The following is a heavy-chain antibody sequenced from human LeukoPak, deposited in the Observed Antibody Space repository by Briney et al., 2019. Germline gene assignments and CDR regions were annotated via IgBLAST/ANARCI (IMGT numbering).Heavy chain of an antibody. Sequence: AGGSLRLSCAASGFTFNIYAMSWVRQAPGKGLEWVSVIGDSGDSTFYADSVKGRFTISRDTSNSTLYLQMNSLRAEDTAVYYCAKGVSASAYTSLDNWGQGALVTVSS. CDR3: AKGVSASAYTSLDN. CDR2: IGDSGDST. CDR1: GFTFNIYA. D-gene: IGHD2-2*01. V-gene: IGHV3-23*01. J-gene: IGHJ4*02.